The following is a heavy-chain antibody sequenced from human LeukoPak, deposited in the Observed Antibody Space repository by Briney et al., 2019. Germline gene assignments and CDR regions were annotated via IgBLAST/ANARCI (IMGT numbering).Heavy chain of an antibody. CDR3: ARGDSSASNCFDP. CDR2: IFHSGST. D-gene: IGHD6-19*01. J-gene: IGHJ5*02. Sequence: PSETLSLTCTVSGGSISSDHWNWIRQPPGGGLEWVGCIFHSGSTKYNPALMSRVTISLDTSKNHFSLKVSSVTAADTAVYYCARGDSSASNCFDPWGQGTLVTVSS. CDR1: GGSISSDH. V-gene: IGHV4-59*01.